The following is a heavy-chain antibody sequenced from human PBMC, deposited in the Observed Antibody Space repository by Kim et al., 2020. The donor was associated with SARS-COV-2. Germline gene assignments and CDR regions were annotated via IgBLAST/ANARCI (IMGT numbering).Heavy chain of an antibody. CDR3: ARTPRAARVNYFDY. D-gene: IGHD6-6*01. Sequence: GGSLRLSCAASGFTFSSYGMHWVRQAPGKGLEWVAVIWYDGSNKYYADSVKGRFTISRDNSKNTLYLQMNSLRAEDTAVYYCARTPRAARVNYFDYWGQGTLVTVSS. CDR2: IWYDGSNK. J-gene: IGHJ4*02. V-gene: IGHV3-33*01. CDR1: GFTFSSYG.